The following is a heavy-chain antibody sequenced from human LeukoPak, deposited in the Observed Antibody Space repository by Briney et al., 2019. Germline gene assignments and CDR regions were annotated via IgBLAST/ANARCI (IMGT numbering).Heavy chain of an antibody. V-gene: IGHV4-34*01. CDR2: INHSGST. Sequence: SETLSLTCIVSGGSISSYYWSWIRQPPGKGLEWIGEINHSGSTNYNPSLKSRVTISVDTSKNQFSLKLSSVTAADTAVYYCARGPQQDYDFWSGYYTDYYYYMDVWGKGTTVTVSS. D-gene: IGHD3-3*01. CDR3: ARGPQQDYDFWSGYYTDYYYYMDV. CDR1: GGSISSYY. J-gene: IGHJ6*03.